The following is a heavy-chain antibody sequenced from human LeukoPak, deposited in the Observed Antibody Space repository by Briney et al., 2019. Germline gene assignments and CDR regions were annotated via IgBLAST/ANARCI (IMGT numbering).Heavy chain of an antibody. D-gene: IGHD4-17*01. V-gene: IGHV4-61*01. CDR3: ARETTVTTSNYYYYYGMDV. CDR2: IYYSGST. Sequence: SETLSLTCTVSGGSVSSGSYYWSWIRQPPGTGLEWIGYIYYSGSTNYNTSLKSRVTISVDTSKNQFSLKLSSVTAADTAVYYCARETTVTTSNYYYYYGMDVWGKGTTVTVSS. J-gene: IGHJ6*04. CDR1: GGSVSSGSYY.